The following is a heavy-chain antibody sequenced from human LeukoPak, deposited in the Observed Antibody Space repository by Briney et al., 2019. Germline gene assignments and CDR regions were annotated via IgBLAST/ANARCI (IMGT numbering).Heavy chain of an antibody. J-gene: IGHJ6*02. CDR3: AREPYYGMDV. Sequence: SETLSLTCTISGGSISTYYWSWIRQPAGKGLEWIGRIYTSGSTNYNPSLKSRVTMSVDTSENQFSLILRSVTAADTAVYYCAREPYYGMDVWGQGTTVTVSS. V-gene: IGHV4-4*07. CDR1: GGSISTYY. CDR2: IYTSGST.